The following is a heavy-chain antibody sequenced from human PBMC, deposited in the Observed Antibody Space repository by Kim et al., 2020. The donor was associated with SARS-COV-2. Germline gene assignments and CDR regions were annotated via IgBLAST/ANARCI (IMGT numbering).Heavy chain of an antibody. J-gene: IGHJ4*02. CDR2: INHSGST. D-gene: IGHD6-13*01. V-gene: IGHV4-34*01. CDR3: ASESLEYSSSLYYFDY. CDR1: GGSFSGYY. Sequence: SETLSLTCAVYGGSFSGYYWSWIRQPPGKGLEWIGEINHSGSTNYNPSLKSRVTISVDTSKNQFSLKLSSVTDADTAVYYCASESLEYSSSLYYFDYWGQGTLVTVSS.